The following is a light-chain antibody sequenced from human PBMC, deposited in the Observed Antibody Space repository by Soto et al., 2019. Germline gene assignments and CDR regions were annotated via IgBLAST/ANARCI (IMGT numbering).Light chain of an antibody. Sequence: QSALTQPASVSASPGQSIPISCIGTSSDVGGYNFVSWYQQHAGKVPKLILYDVTKRPSGVSSRFSGSKSGNTASLTISGLHAEDEADYYCSSYTRGSTYVFGTRTKVTVL. V-gene: IGLV2-14*01. CDR3: SSYTRGSTYV. CDR1: SSDVGGYNF. J-gene: IGLJ1*01. CDR2: DVT.